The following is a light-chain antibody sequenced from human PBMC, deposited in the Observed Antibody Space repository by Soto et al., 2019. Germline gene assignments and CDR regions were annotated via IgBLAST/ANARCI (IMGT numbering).Light chain of an antibody. CDR2: GAS. CDR3: QQYDNWPPLT. Sequence: EIVMTQSPAPLSVSPGDRATLYCRAGQNVSSNLAWYQQTFGKAPTLLIYGASTTATGIPARFSGSGSGTEFSRTISSLQSEEFAVYYCQQYDNWPPLTFGGGTKVEIK. V-gene: IGKV3-15*01. CDR1: QNVSSN. J-gene: IGKJ4*01.